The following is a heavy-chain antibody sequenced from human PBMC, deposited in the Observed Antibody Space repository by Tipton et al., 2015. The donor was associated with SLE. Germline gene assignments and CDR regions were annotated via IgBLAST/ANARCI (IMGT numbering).Heavy chain of an antibody. Sequence: LSLTCAVYGGSFSGYYWSWIRQPPGKGLEWVSAISGSGGSTYYADSVKGRFTISRDNSKNTLYLQMNSLRAEDTAVYYCAKFRGIAVAVDAFDIWGQGTMVTVSS. CDR1: GGSFSGYY. CDR3: AKFRGIAVAVDAFDI. J-gene: IGHJ3*02. V-gene: IGHV3-23*01. CDR2: ISGSGGST. D-gene: IGHD6-19*01.